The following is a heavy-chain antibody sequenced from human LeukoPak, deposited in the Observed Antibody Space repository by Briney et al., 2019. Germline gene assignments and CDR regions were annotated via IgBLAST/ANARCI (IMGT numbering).Heavy chain of an antibody. V-gene: IGHV1-69*01. D-gene: IGHD2-2*01. J-gene: IGHJ6*03. Sequence: SVKVSCKASGGTFSSYAISWVRQAPGQGLEWMGGIIPIFGTANYAQKFQGGVTITADESTSTAYMELSSLRSEDTAVYYCARDRVKYCSSTSCLGVGDYYYYYMDVWGKGTTVTVSS. CDR3: ARDRVKYCSSTSCLGVGDYYYYYMDV. CDR1: GGTFSSYA. CDR2: IIPIFGTA.